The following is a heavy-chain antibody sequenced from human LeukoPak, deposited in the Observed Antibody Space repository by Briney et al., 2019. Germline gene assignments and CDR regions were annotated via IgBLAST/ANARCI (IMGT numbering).Heavy chain of an antibody. D-gene: IGHD1-20*01. J-gene: IGHJ4*02. CDR2: INPKSGGT. Sequence: ASVKVSCKASGSTFTGYYMHWVRQAPGQGLEGMGWINPKSGGTNYAQKLQGRVTMTRDTSISTAYMELSRLRSDDTAVYDCARDAMENNWNDDGYWGQGTLVTVSS. V-gene: IGHV1-2*02. CDR1: GSTFTGYY. CDR3: ARDAMENNWNDDGY.